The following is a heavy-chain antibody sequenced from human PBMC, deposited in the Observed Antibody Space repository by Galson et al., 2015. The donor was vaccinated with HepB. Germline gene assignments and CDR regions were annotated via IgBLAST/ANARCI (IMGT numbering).Heavy chain of an antibody. Sequence: SLRLSCAASGFTFSSYAMNWVRQAPGKGLEWVSAIGAHGGTKFYADSVKGRYTISRDNSKKTLFLQMNSLRPEDTGVYHCARESGYSSSWDSAYFHYGMDVWGQGTTVIVSS. J-gene: IGHJ6*02. D-gene: IGHD6-13*01. CDR2: IGAHGGTK. V-gene: IGHV3-23*01. CDR3: ARESGYSSSWDSAYFHYGMDV. CDR1: GFTFSSYA.